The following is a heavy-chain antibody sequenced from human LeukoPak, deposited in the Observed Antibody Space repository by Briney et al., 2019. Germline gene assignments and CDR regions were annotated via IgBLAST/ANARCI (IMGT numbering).Heavy chain of an antibody. Sequence: GSVTVSCKASGYTFTSYGISWVRQAPGQGLEWMGWISAYNGNTNYAQKLQGRVTMTTDTSTSTAYMELRSLRSDDTAVYYCARDPDSSGATDYFDYWGQGTLVTVSS. V-gene: IGHV1-18*01. D-gene: IGHD6-19*01. J-gene: IGHJ4*02. CDR1: GYTFTSYG. CDR2: ISAYNGNT. CDR3: ARDPDSSGATDYFDY.